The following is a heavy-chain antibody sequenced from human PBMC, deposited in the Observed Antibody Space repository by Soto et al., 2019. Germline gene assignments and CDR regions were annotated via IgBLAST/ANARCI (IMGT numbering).Heavy chain of an antibody. CDR1: GVSFISNY. CDR2: IYFGGTT. CDR3: AREGALLFGGNSDYYSTMDV. Sequence: PSETLSLTCTVSGVSFISNYCAWLRQPPGKGLGWVGYIYFGGTTSYNRSLKSRVTISLETSNSQFSLRLTSVTAADTAFYYCAREGALLFGGNSDYYSTMDVWGQGTTVTVSS. D-gene: IGHD2-21*02. V-gene: IGHV4-4*08. J-gene: IGHJ6*02.